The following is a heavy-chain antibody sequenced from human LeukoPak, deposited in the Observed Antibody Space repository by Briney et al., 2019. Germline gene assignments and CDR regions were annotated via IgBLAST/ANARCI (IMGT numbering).Heavy chain of an antibody. CDR1: GFTFSSYA. Sequence: SGGSLRLSCAASGFTFSSYAMHWVRQAPGKGLEWVAVISSDGSNTYYADSVKGRFTISRDNSKNTLYLQMNSLRAEDTAVYYCARELTFGGGQGYFDYWGQGTLVTVSS. V-gene: IGHV3-30-3*01. CDR2: ISSDGSNT. J-gene: IGHJ4*02. CDR3: ARELTFGGGQGYFDY. D-gene: IGHD3-16*01.